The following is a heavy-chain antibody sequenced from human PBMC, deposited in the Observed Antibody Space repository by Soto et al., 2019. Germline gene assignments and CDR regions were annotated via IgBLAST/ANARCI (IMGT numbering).Heavy chain of an antibody. D-gene: IGHD3-22*01. J-gene: IGHJ4*02. CDR3: ARVGSSGYLL. V-gene: IGHV1-18*01. CDR1: GYTFSSYD. Sequence: AASVKVSCKASGYTFSSYDISWVRQAPGQGLEWVGWISAYNGNTNYEQKLQDRVTMTTDTSTSTAYMELRSLRSDDTAVYYCARVGSSGYLLWGQGTLVTVSS. CDR2: ISAYNGNT.